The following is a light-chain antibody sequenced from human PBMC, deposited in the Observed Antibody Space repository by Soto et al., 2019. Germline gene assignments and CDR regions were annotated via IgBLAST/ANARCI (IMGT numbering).Light chain of an antibody. CDR2: WAS. J-gene: IGKJ1*01. V-gene: IGKV4-1*01. CDR3: QQYYGTPLT. Sequence: DIVMTQSPDSLAVSLGERATINFKSSQSVLYSSNSKNYLAWYQQKPGQPPKLLIYWASTRESGVPDRFSGSGSGTDFTLTISSLQAEDVAFYYCQQYYGTPLTFGQGTKVEIK. CDR1: QSVLYSSNSKNY.